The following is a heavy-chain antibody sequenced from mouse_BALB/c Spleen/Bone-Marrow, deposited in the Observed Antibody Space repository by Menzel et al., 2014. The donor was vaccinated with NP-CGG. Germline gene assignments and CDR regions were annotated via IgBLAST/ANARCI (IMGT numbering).Heavy chain of an antibody. CDR2: ILPGSGTA. D-gene: IGHD1-1*01. J-gene: IGHJ2*01. Sequence: VQLQQSGAELMKPGASVKISCKATGYTFSNYWIDWVKQRPGHGLEWIGEILPGSGTANYNEKFKGKATFTADTSSNTAYMQLSSLTSEDSALYYCARASVVPFYFAFWGQVSTLTVPS. CDR3: ARASVVPFYFAF. V-gene: IGHV1-9*01. CDR1: GYTFSNYW.